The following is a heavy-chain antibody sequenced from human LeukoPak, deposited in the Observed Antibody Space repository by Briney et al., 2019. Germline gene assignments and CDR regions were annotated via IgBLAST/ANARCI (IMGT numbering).Heavy chain of an antibody. CDR1: GFTFSSYG. D-gene: IGHD3-10*01. V-gene: IGHV3-30*18. CDR2: ISYDGSNK. Sequence: GRSLRLSCAASGFTFSSYGMHWVRQAPGKGLEWVAVISYDGSNKYYADSVKGRFTISRDNSKNTLYLQMNSLRAEDTAVYYCAKSVLWFGEFRYGTDVWGQGTTVTVSS. CDR3: AKSVLWFGEFRYGTDV. J-gene: IGHJ6*02.